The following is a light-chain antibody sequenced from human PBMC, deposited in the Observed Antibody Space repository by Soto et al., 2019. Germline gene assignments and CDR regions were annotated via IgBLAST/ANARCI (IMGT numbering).Light chain of an antibody. CDR1: SSDVGSYNF. Sequence: QSALTQPASVSGSPGQSITISCTGTSSDVGSYNFVSWYQQHPGKAPKVMIYDGSNRPSGVSNRFSGSKSGNTASLTISGLQAEDEADYYCCSYAGSSTWVFGTGTKLTVL. J-gene: IGLJ1*01. CDR3: CSYAGSSTWV. CDR2: DGS. V-gene: IGLV2-23*01.